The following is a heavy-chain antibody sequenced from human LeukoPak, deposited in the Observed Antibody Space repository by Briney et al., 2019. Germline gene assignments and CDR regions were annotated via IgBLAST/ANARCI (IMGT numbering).Heavy chain of an antibody. V-gene: IGHV4-59*01. Sequence: SETLSLTCTVSGGSISSYYWSWIRQPPGKGLEWIGYIYYSGSTNYNPSLKSRVTISVDTSKNQFSLKLSSVTAADTAVYCCARTSYQLLPYFDYWGQGTLVTVSS. J-gene: IGHJ4*02. CDR2: IYYSGST. CDR1: GGSISSYY. CDR3: ARTSYQLLPYFDY. D-gene: IGHD2-2*01.